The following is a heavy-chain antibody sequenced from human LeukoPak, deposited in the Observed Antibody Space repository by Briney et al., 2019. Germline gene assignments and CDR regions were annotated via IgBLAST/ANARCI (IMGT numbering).Heavy chain of an antibody. CDR1: GGSISSYY. V-gene: IGHV4-59*12. CDR2: IYYSGST. J-gene: IGHJ4*02. CDR3: AREGGLRYFDWLFDYFDY. Sequence: SETLSLTCTVSGGSISSYYWSWIRQPPGKGLEWIGYIYYSGSTNYNPPLKSRVTISVDTSKNQFSLKLSSVTAADTAVYYCAREGGLRYFDWLFDYFDYWGQGTLVTVSS. D-gene: IGHD3-9*01.